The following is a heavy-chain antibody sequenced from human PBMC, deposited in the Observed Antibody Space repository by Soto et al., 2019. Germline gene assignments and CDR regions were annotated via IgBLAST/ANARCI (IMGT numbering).Heavy chain of an antibody. CDR3: ARHAPYDYVWSLGMDV. D-gene: IGHD3-16*01. Sequence: SVKVSCKASGYTLTSYTISWVRQAPGQGLEWMGRIIPILGIANYAQKFQGRVTITADKSTSTAYMELSSLRSEDTAVYYCARHAPYDYVWSLGMDVWGQGTTVTVSS. CDR2: IIPILGIA. V-gene: IGHV1-69*02. J-gene: IGHJ6*02. CDR1: GYTLTSYT.